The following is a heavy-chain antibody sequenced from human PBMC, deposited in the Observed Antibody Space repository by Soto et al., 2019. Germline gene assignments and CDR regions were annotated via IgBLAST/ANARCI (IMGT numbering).Heavy chain of an antibody. V-gene: IGHV1-69*01. D-gene: IGHD2-2*01. CDR2: ILPIFGSP. CDR1: GGNFRRYA. CDR3: VFGDCTTTSCSYYFYGLDV. J-gene: IGHJ6*02. Sequence: QVQLVQSGAEVKKPGSSVKVSCKASGGNFRRYAISWVRQAAGQGLEWMGGILPIFGSPSHAQKFQGRVTVTADESTSTAYLELTSLTSDDTAMYYCVFGDCTTTSCSYYFYGLDVWGQGSPVTVSS.